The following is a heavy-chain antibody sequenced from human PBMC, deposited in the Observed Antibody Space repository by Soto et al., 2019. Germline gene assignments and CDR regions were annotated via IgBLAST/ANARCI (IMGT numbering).Heavy chain of an antibody. CDR3: ARGWGYDSNDYYYAY. V-gene: IGHV1-69*01. J-gene: IGHJ4*01. D-gene: IGHD3-22*01. CDR1: GGTFSRHA. Sequence: QVQLVQSGAEVRKPGSSVKVSCKASGGTFSRHAISWVRQAPGQGLEWMGGIIPIFGTANHAQKFQGRVTIIADESTNKVYMELSSLRFEDTAMYYCARGWGYDSNDYYYAYWGQGTLVIVSS. CDR2: IIPIFGTA.